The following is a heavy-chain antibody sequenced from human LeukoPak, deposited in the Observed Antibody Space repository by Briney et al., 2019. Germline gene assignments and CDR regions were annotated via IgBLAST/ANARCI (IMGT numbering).Heavy chain of an antibody. Sequence: PSETLSLTCTDSGGSISSYYWSWIRQPPGKGLEWIGYIYYSGSTNYNPSLKSRVTISVDTSKNQFSLKLSSVTAADTAVYYCARSEWELRFDYWGQGTLVTVSS. J-gene: IGHJ4*02. CDR2: IYYSGST. V-gene: IGHV4-59*01. CDR3: ARSEWELRFDY. CDR1: GGSISSYY. D-gene: IGHD1-26*01.